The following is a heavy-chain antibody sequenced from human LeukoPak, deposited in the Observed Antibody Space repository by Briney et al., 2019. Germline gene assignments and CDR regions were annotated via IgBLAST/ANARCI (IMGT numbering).Heavy chain of an antibody. Sequence: GGSLRLSCAASGFTFSSYAMSWVRQAPGKGLEWVSSISSSSSYIYYADSVKGRFTISRDNAKNSLYLQMNSLRAEDTAAYYCASEAGDYYDSSGYYLWGQGTLVTVSS. V-gene: IGHV3-21*01. CDR3: ASEAGDYYDSSGYYL. J-gene: IGHJ4*02. CDR2: ISSSSSYI. D-gene: IGHD3-22*01. CDR1: GFTFSSYA.